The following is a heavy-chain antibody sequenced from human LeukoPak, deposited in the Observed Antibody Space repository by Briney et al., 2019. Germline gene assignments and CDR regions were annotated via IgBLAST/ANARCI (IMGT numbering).Heavy chain of an antibody. D-gene: IGHD1-1*01. V-gene: IGHV3-7*01. CDR3: ERDKIEGPTKLDY. CDR1: GFTFSSYW. Sequence: GGPLRLSCAASGFTFSSYWMSWVRQAPGKGLEWVANIKQDESEKYYVDSLKGRFTISRDNAKNSLYLEMNSLRAEDTAVYYCERDKIEGPTKLDYWGQGILVTVSS. CDR2: IKQDESEK. J-gene: IGHJ4*02.